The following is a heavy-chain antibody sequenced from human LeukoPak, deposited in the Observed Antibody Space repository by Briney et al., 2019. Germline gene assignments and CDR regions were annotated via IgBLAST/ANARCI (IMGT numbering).Heavy chain of an antibody. Sequence: SVKVSCEASGGTFSSYAISWVRQAPGQGLEWMGGIIPIFGTANYAQKFQGRVTITADESTSTAYMELSSLRSEDTAVYYCARGSRGSGSGWSSFDYWGQGTLVTVSS. CDR1: GGTFSSYA. D-gene: IGHD6-19*01. V-gene: IGHV1-69*01. CDR3: ARGSRGSGSGWSSFDY. J-gene: IGHJ4*02. CDR2: IIPIFGTA.